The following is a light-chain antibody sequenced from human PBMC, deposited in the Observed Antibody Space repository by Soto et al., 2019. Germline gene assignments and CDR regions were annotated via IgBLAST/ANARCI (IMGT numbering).Light chain of an antibody. V-gene: IGKV3-15*01. CDR3: QQYNSWRS. CDR1: QSVSSN. Sequence: EIVLTQSPATLSVSPGEGATLSCRASQSVSSNLAWYQQKRGQAPRLLIYGASTRATGIPARFSGSGSGTDFALTISSLQSEDFAVYYCQQYNSWRSFGQGTKVESK. J-gene: IGKJ1*01. CDR2: GAS.